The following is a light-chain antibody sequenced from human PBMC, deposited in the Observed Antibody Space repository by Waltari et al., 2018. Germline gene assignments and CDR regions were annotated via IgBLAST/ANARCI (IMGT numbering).Light chain of an antibody. CDR2: DVS. J-gene: IGLJ2*01. Sequence: QAALTQPRSVSGSLGQSVTISCTGTTTDIGAYNYVSWYRQHPGTAPELIIFDVSRRPSGVSDRFSASKSANTASLTISGLQVEDEADYYCCSYAGRYLFGGGTRLTVL. V-gene: IGLV2-11*01. CDR1: TTDIGAYNY. CDR3: CSYAGRYL.